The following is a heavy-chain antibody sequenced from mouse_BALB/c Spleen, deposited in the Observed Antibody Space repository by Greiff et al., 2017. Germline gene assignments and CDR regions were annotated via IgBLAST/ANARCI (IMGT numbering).Heavy chain of an antibody. CDR1: GFTFSSYA. CDR3: ARHPYY. CDR2: ISSGGSYT. V-gene: IGHV5-9-3*01. J-gene: IGHJ3*01. Sequence: LVESGGGLVKPGGSLKLSCAASGFTFSSYAMSWVRQTPEKRLEWVATISSGGSYTYYPDSVKGRFTISRDNAKNTLYLQMSSLRSEDTAMYYCARHPYYWGQGTLVTVSA.